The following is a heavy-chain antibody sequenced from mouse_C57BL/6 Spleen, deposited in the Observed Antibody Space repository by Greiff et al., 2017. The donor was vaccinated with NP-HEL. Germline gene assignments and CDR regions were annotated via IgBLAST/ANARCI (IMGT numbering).Heavy chain of an antibody. J-gene: IGHJ2*01. Sequence: QVQLQQSGAELVKPGASVKMSCKASGYTFTSYWITWVKQRPGQGLEWIGDIYPGSGSTNYNEKFKSKATLTVDTSSSTAYMQLSSLTSEDSAVYYCAREDTYYGYFDYWGQGTTLTVSS. CDR2: IYPGSGST. CDR1: GYTFTSYW. V-gene: IGHV1-55*01. D-gene: IGHD1-1*01. CDR3: AREDTYYGYFDY.